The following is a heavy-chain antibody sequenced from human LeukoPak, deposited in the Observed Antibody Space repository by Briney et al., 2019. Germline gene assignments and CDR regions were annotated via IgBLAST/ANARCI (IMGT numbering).Heavy chain of an antibody. J-gene: IGHJ5*02. Sequence: GGSLRLSCAASGFTSSSYWMHWVRQVPGKGLVWVSRISGDGTARNYADSVKGRFTVSRDDAKNTVDLQMNSLRGEDTAVYYCVRGRGSYGWFDPWGQGTLVTVSS. CDR3: VRGRGSYGWFDP. CDR1: GFTSSSYW. CDR2: ISGDGTAR. V-gene: IGHV3-74*01. D-gene: IGHD3-10*01.